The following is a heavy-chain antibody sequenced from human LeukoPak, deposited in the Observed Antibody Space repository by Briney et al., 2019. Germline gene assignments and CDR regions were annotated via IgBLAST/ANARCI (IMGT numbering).Heavy chain of an antibody. CDR3: ARGDTAMAPFDY. Sequence: GGSLRLSCAASGFTFDDYAMHWVRQAPGKGLEWVSLISWDGGSTYYADSVKGRFTISRDNSKNSLYLQMNSLRAEDTALYYCARGDTAMAPFDYWGQGTLVTVSS. D-gene: IGHD5-18*01. J-gene: IGHJ4*02. CDR2: ISWDGGST. CDR1: GFTFDDYA. V-gene: IGHV3-43D*03.